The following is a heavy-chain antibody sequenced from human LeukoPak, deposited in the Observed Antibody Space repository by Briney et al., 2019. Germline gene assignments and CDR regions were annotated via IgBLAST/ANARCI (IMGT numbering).Heavy chain of an antibody. Sequence: SVPVSCKSSGLTYTSSAVQWLRQARGQRLEWIGWIVVGSGNTNYAQKLQKRVTITSDMSTSTAYTELSSLRSEDTAVYYCAARSGYSYGTFDYRGQGTLGTVSS. D-gene: IGHD5-18*01. V-gene: IGHV1-58*01. CDR1: GLTYTSSA. J-gene: IGHJ4*02. CDR3: AARSGYSYGTFDY. CDR2: IVVGSGNT.